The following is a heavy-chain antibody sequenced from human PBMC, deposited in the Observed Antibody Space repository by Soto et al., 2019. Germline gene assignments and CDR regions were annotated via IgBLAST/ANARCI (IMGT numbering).Heavy chain of an antibody. CDR3: TRAAWFPYLSFY. V-gene: IGHV3-48*03. D-gene: IGHD3-10*01. CDR1: GFTLSRFE. Sequence: GGSLRLTCAASGFTLSRFELHWVRQAPGKGLEWISYISSSGSTAYYASSVEGRFTISRDNANNSVYLQMDSLRAEDTALYYCTRAAWFPYLSFYWGQGALVTVSS. J-gene: IGHJ4*02. CDR2: ISSSGSTA.